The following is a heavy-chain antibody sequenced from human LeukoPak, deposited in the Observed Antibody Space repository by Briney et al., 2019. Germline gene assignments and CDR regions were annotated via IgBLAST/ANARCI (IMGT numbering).Heavy chain of an antibody. D-gene: IGHD6-25*01. Sequence: GGSLRLSCAASGFTFSSYAMSWVRQAPGKGLEWVSAISGSSGSTYYADSVKGRFTISRDNSKNTLYLQMNSLRAEDTAVYYCAKDASSPADYYYGMDVWGKGTTVTVSS. CDR1: GFTFSSYA. V-gene: IGHV3-23*01. CDR3: AKDASSPADYYYGMDV. J-gene: IGHJ6*04. CDR2: ISGSSGST.